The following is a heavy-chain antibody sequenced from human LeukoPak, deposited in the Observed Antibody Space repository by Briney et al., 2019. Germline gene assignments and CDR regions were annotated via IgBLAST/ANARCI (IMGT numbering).Heavy chain of an antibody. J-gene: IGHJ4*02. CDR2: IYYSGST. V-gene: IGHV4-59*01. Sequence: PSETLSLTCTVSGGSISSYYWSGIRQPPGEGLEWIGYIYYSGSTNYNPPLKRRVTISVDTSKNQFSLKLSSVTAADTAVYYCAREDCSGGSCFFDYWGQGTLVTVSS. CDR3: AREDCSGGSCFFDY. D-gene: IGHD2-15*01. CDR1: GGSISSYY.